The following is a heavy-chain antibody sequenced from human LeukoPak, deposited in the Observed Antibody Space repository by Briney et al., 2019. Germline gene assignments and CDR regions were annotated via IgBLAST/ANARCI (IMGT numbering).Heavy chain of an antibody. CDR3: ARGIYYYGSGRSIKYSDY. V-gene: IGHV1-18*01. D-gene: IGHD3-10*01. CDR2: INAYNDNT. J-gene: IGHJ4*02. Sequence: GASVKVSCKASGYTFTSYGISWVRQAPGQGLEWMGWINAYNDNTIYARKFQCRVTMTTDTSTTTAYMEVRSLRSDDTAVYYCARGIYYYGSGRSIKYSDYRGQGTLVTVSS. CDR1: GYTFTSYG.